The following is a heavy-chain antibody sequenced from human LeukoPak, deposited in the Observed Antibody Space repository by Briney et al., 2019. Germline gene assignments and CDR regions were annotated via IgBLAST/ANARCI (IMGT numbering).Heavy chain of an antibody. CDR2: IIPIFGTA. CDR1: GGTFSSYA. CDR3: ARVGRIVVVIGAFDI. D-gene: IGHD3-22*01. Sequence: SVKVSCKASGGTFSSYAISWVRQAPGQGLEWMGGIIPIFGTANYAQKFQGRVTITADESTSTAYMELSSLRSEDTAVYYCARVGRIVVVIGAFDIWGRGTMVTVSS. J-gene: IGHJ3*02. V-gene: IGHV1-69*13.